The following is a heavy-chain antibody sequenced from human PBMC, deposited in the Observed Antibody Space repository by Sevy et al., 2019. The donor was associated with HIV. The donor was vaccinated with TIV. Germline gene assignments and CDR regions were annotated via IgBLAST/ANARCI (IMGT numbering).Heavy chain of an antibody. CDR3: ARVRLCTGGVCSSRCYFDL. CDR1: GFTFSSYS. V-gene: IGHV3-48*01. D-gene: IGHD2-8*02. CDR2: IRSRSSTT. Sequence: GGSLRLSCAASGFTFSSYSMNWVRQAPGKGLEWVSYIRSRSSTTYYAGSVKGRFTISRDNAKDSLYLQMNSLRAEDTAVYYRARVRLCTGGVCSSRCYFDLWGRGTMVTVSS. J-gene: IGHJ2*01.